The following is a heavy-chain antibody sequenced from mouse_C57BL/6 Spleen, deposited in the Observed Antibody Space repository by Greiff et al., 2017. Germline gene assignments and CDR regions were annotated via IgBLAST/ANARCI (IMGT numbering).Heavy chain of an antibody. CDR3: TRSYLPLLDY. D-gene: IGHD1-1*01. J-gene: IGHJ2*01. CDR1: GYTFTDYE. Sequence: VQLQQSGAELVRPGASVTLSCKASGYTFTDYEMHWVKQTPVHGLEWIGAIDPETGGTAYNQKFKGKAILTADKSPSTAYMELRSLTSEDSAVYYCTRSYLPLLDYWGQGTTLTVSS. CDR2: IDPETGGT. V-gene: IGHV1-15*01.